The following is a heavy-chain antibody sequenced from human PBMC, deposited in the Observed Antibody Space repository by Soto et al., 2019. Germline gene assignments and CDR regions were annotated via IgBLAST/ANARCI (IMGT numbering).Heavy chain of an antibody. CDR1: GGTFSSYA. J-gene: IGHJ2*01. CDR2: IIPIFGTA. CDR3: ARDRGYSSKWRPETNWYFDL. Sequence: GASVKVSCKASGGTFSSYAISWVRQAPGQGLEWMGGIIPIFGTANYAQKFQGRVTITADESTSTAYMELSSLRSEDTAVYYCARDRGYSSKWRPETNWYFDLWGRGTLVTVSS. V-gene: IGHV1-69*13. D-gene: IGHD6-19*01.